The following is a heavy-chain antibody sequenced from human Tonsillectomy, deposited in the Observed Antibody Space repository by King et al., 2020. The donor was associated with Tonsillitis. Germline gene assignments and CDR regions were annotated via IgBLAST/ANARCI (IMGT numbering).Heavy chain of an antibody. CDR1: GGSISSSSYY. D-gene: IGHD2-15*01. Sequence: LQLQESGPGLVKPSETLSLTCTVSGGSISSSSYYWGWIRQPPGKGLEWIGSIYYSGSTYYNPSLKSRVTISVDTSKNQFSLKLRPVTAADTAVYYCARQDYCSGGSCNWFDPWGQGTLVTVSS. J-gene: IGHJ5*01. V-gene: IGHV4-39*01. CDR2: IYYSGST. CDR3: ARQDYCSGGSCNWFDP.